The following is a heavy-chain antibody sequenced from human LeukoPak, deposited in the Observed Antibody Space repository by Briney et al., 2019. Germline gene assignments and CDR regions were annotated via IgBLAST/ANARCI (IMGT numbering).Heavy chain of an antibody. Sequence: SGGSLRLSCAASGFTFSSYSMNWVRQAPGKGLEWVSSISSSSSYIYYADSVKGRFTISRDNAKNSLYLQMDSLRVEDTAVYYCANRVGFHYWGQGTLVTVSS. J-gene: IGHJ4*02. CDR2: ISSSSSYI. CDR1: GFTFSSYS. CDR3: ANRVGFHY. V-gene: IGHV3-21*01. D-gene: IGHD1-26*01.